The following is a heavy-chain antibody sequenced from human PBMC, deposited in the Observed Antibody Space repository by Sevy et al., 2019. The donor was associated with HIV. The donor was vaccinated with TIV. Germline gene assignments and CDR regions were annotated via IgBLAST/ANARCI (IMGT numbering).Heavy chain of an antibody. CDR1: GYTFSTYR. Sequence: ASVKVSCKVSGYTFSTYRITWVRQAPGQGLEWMGWISPHNGDTNHAQKLQGRVTMITDTSTSTAYMELRSLRSDDTAVYYCARAYCSGGRCYSLAYWGQGTLVTVSS. CDR2: ISPHNGDT. CDR3: ARAYCSGGRCYSLAY. D-gene: IGHD2-15*01. V-gene: IGHV1-18*01. J-gene: IGHJ4*02.